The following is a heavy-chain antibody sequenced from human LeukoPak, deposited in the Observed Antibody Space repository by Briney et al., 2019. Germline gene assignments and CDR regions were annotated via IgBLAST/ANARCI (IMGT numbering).Heavy chain of an antibody. CDR2: INPNSGGT. CDR3: ARDGLEITGTTGFDY. Sequence: ASVKVSCKASGYTFTGYYMHWVRQAPGQGLEWMGWINPNSGGTNYAQKFQGRVTMTRDTSISTAYMELSRPRSDDTAVYYCARDGLEITGTTGFDYWGQGTLVTVSS. J-gene: IGHJ4*02. D-gene: IGHD1-7*01. V-gene: IGHV1-2*02. CDR1: GYTFTGYY.